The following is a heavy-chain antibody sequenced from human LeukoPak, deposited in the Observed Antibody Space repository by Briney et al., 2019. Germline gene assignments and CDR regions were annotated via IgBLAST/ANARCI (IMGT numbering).Heavy chain of an antibody. D-gene: IGHD3-10*01. Sequence: PGRSLRLPCAASGFTFSSYGMHWVRQAPGKGLEWVAVIWYDGSNKYYADSVKGRFTISRDNSKNTLYLQMNSLRAEDTAVYYCASSPLWFGEQYFDYWGQGTLVTVSS. CDR3: ASSPLWFGEQYFDY. CDR2: IWYDGSNK. J-gene: IGHJ4*02. CDR1: GFTFSSYG. V-gene: IGHV3-33*01.